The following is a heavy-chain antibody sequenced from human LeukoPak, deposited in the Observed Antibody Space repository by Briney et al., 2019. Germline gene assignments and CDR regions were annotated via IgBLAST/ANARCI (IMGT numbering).Heavy chain of an antibody. V-gene: IGHV3-43*02. CDR3: AKDSTPSYYYDSSGYHFDY. CDR2: ISGDGGST. Sequence: PGGSLRLSCAASGFTFSSYGMHWVRQAPGKGLEWVSLISGDGGSTYYADSVKGRFTISRDNSKNSLYLQMNSLRTEDTALYYCAKDSTPSYYYDSSGYHFDYWGQGTLVTVSS. D-gene: IGHD3-22*01. CDR1: GFTFSSYG. J-gene: IGHJ4*02.